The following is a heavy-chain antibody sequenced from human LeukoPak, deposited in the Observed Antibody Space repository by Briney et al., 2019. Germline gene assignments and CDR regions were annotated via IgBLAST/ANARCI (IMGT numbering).Heavy chain of an antibody. CDR1: GFTFSTYW. J-gene: IGHJ4*02. CDR2: VWFDGTNK. Sequence: GGSLRLSCAASGFTFSTYWMPWVRQAPGKGLDWVAVVWFDGTNKYYADSVKGRFTISRDNSKNRVYLQMNSLRADDTAVYYCARDRVTKQAPPGYWGQGTLVTVSS. CDR3: ARDRVTKQAPPGY. V-gene: IGHV3-33*08. D-gene: IGHD2-8*01.